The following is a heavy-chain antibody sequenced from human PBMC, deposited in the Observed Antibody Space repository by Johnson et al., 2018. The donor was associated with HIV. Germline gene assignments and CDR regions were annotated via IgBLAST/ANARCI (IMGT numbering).Heavy chain of an antibody. V-gene: IGHV3-64*01. CDR3: TTDGGPDYYDSSGSRPDAFDI. D-gene: IGHD3-22*01. J-gene: IGHJ3*02. Sequence: VQLVESGGGLVQPGGSLRLSCAASGFTFSSYVMHWVRQAPGKGLQYVSVISSDGGSPYYANSVMCRFTISRDNSKNTLYLQMNSLKTEDTAVYYCTTDGGPDYYDSSGSRPDAFDIRGQGTMVTVSS. CDR1: GFTFSSYV. CDR2: ISSDGGSP.